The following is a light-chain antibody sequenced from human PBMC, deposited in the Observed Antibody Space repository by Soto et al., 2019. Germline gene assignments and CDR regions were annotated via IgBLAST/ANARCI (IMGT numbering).Light chain of an antibody. V-gene: IGKV3-11*01. J-gene: IGKJ4*01. Sequence: EIVLTQSPATLSLSPGERATLSCRASQSVNIYLAWYQQKPGQAPRLLIYDASNRATGIPARFSGSGSGTDFALTISSLEPEDIAVYYCQQRSNWGVTFGGGTKVEIK. CDR3: QQRSNWGVT. CDR2: DAS. CDR1: QSVNIY.